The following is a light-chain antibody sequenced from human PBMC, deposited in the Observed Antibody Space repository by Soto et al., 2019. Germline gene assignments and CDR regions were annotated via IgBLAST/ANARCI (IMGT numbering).Light chain of an antibody. CDR1: SSNIGAGHD. V-gene: IGLV1-40*01. CDR3: QSFDTSLSGSVV. CDR2: RFN. Sequence: QAVVTQPPSVSGAPGQRVTISCTGSSSNIGAGHDVHWYQHSPGTAPKLLIYRFNNRPSGVPDRFSGSKSGTSASLAISGLQAEDEAYYYCQSFDTSLSGSVVFGGGTKLTVL. J-gene: IGLJ2*01.